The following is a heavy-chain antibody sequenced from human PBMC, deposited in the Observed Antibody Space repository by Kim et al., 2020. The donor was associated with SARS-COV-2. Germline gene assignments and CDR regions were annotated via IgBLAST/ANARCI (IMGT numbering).Heavy chain of an antibody. Sequence: GGSLRLSCAASGFTFDDYAMHWVRQAPGKGLEWVSGISWNSGSIGYADSVKGRFTISRDNAKNSLYLQMNSLRAEDTALYYCAKEWSIHYYYGMDVWGQGTTVTVSS. CDR2: ISWNSGSI. CDR3: AKEWSIHYYYGMDV. CDR1: GFTFDDYA. V-gene: IGHV3-9*01. J-gene: IGHJ6*02. D-gene: IGHD2-15*01.